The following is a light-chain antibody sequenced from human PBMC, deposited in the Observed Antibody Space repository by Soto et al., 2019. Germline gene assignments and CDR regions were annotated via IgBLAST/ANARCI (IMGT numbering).Light chain of an antibody. V-gene: IGLV2-14*03. J-gene: IGLJ1*01. CDR2: DVT. Sequence: QSVLTQPASVSGSPGQSITISCTGTSSDVGGYNFVSWYQHHPGKAPKLIIYDVTNRPSGISNRFSGSKSGNTASLTISGLQAKDEADYYCTSYTSSITYVFGTGTKVT. CDR1: SSDVGGYNF. CDR3: TSYTSSITYV.